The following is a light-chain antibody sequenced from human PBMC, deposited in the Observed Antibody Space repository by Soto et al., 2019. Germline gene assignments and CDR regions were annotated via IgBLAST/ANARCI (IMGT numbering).Light chain of an antibody. V-gene: IGKV2-28*01. Sequence: DIVMTQSPLSLPVTPGEPASISCRSSQSLLHSTGYNYLDWYLQKPGQSPQLLIYLGSNRASGVPDRFSDSGSGTDFTLKISRVEAEDVGVYYCMQALQTSWTFGQGTKVEIK. CDR2: LGS. CDR1: QSLLHSTGYNY. CDR3: MQALQTSWT. J-gene: IGKJ1*01.